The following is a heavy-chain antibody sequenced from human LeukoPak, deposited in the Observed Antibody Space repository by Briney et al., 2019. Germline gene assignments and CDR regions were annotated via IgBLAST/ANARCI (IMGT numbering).Heavy chain of an antibody. J-gene: IGHJ4*02. D-gene: IGHD5-18*01. Sequence: GSSVKVSCKASGGTFSSYAISWVRQAPGQGLEWMGGIIPIFGTANYAQKFQGRVTITTDESTSTAYMELSSLRSEDTAVYYCARERRPGIQLWLEYYFDYWGQGTLVTVSS. V-gene: IGHV1-69*05. CDR3: ARERRPGIQLWLEYYFDY. CDR1: GGTFSSYA. CDR2: IIPIFGTA.